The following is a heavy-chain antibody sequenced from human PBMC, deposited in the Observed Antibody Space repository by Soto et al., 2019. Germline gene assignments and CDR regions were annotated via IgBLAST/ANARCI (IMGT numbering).Heavy chain of an antibody. J-gene: IGHJ4*02. V-gene: IGHV3-33*01. CDR3: ARFNGWPDEKGSFDY. CDR2: VSYDGSIT. CDR1: GFTFSGFG. Sequence: QVQLVESGGGVVQPGKSLRLSCAASGFTFSGFGMHWLRQAPGKGLEWVGLVSYDGSITYYADSVKGRFTISRDNSKNTVSLQMDSQRVEDTAVYYCARFNGWPDEKGSFDYWSQGTLVTVSS. D-gene: IGHD6-19*01.